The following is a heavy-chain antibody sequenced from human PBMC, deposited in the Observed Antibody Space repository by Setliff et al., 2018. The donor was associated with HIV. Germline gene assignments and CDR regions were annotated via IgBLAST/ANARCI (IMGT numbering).Heavy chain of an antibody. D-gene: IGHD3-3*01. Sequence: GESLKISCKGSGYYFTTFWIAWARQMPGKGLEWMGFIYPGDSHTTYSPSFQGQVTISVDKSISTVYLQWSNLKASDTAMYYCARQPTDTSGYNNWFDSWGQGTLVTVSS. V-gene: IGHV5-51*01. CDR3: ARQPTDTSGYNNWFDS. CDR2: IYPGDSHT. J-gene: IGHJ5*01. CDR1: GYYFTTFW.